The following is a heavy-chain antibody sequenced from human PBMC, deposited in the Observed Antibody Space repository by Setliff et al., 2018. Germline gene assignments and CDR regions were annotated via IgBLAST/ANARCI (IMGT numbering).Heavy chain of an antibody. D-gene: IGHD2-15*01. CDR2: IIPIFGTP. J-gene: IGHJ4*02. V-gene: IGHV1-69*06. CDR3: ARDGAYCSGGSCYSFDY. Sequence: SVKVSCKSSGGSFNNYPISWVRQAPGHGLEWMGAIIPIFGTPNYAQNFQDRVTITADISTTTVFMEMSSLRSDDTAVYYCARDGAYCSGGSCYSFDYWGPGTPVTVSS. CDR1: GGSFNNYP.